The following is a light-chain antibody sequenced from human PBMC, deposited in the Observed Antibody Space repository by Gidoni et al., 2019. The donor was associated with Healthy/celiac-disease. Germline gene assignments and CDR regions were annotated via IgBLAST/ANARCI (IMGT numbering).Light chain of an antibody. CDR2: GAS. Sequence: EIVMTQSPATLSVSPGERATLSCRASQSVSSNFAWYQQKPGQAPRLLIYGASTRATGIPARFSGSRSWTAYTLTISSLQSEDFAVYYCQQYNNWPPTWTFXQXTKVXIK. V-gene: IGKV3-15*01. J-gene: IGKJ1*01. CDR3: QQYNNWPPTWT. CDR1: QSVSSN.